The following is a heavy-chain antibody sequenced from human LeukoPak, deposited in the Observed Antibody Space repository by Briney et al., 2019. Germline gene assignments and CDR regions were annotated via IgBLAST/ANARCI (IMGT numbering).Heavy chain of an antibody. Sequence: SSETLSLTCTVSGGSISSYYWSWIRQPPGKGLEWIGYIYYSGSTNYNPSLKSRVTISVDTSKNQFSLKLSSVTAADTAVYYCARPTDAFDIWGQGTMVTVSS. CDR3: ARPTDAFDI. J-gene: IGHJ3*02. D-gene: IGHD4-17*01. V-gene: IGHV4-59*12. CDR1: GGSISSYY. CDR2: IYYSGST.